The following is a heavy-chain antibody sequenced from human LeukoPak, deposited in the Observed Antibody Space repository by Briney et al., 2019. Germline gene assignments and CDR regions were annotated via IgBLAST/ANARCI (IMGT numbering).Heavy chain of an antibody. J-gene: IGHJ4*02. CDR2: IKRKSDGGTT. CDR1: GFTFSNAW. Sequence: GGSLRLSCAASGFTFSNAWMSWVRQAPGKGLEWVGRIKRKSDGGTTDYAAPVKGRFTISRDDSKNTLYLQMNSLKTEDTAVYYCTTAPGGYSYGTREDYWGQGTLVTVSS. CDR3: TTAPGGYSYGTREDY. D-gene: IGHD5-18*01. V-gene: IGHV3-15*01.